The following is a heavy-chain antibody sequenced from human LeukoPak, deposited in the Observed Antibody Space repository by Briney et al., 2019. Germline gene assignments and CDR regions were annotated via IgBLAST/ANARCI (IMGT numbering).Heavy chain of an antibody. CDR3: ARGIEVGGSFDY. CDR2: INCSGGTT. D-gene: IGHD3-10*01. V-gene: IGHV1-46*01. CDR1: GYSFSNYY. J-gene: IGHJ4*02. Sequence: ASLKVPCKAPGYSFSNYYMHWVRQAPGQGLEWLGIINCSGGTTNYAQKFQGRVTLTRDTSTSTVYMELSSLRSDDTAVYYCARGIEVGGSFDYWGQGTLVIVSS.